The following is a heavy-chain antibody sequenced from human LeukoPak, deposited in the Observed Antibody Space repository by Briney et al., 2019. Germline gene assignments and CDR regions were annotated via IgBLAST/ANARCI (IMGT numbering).Heavy chain of an antibody. CDR2: INPSGGST. D-gene: IGHD3-22*01. CDR1: GYTFTSYY. Sequence: GASVKVSCKASGYTFTSYYMHWVRQAPGQGLEWMGIINPSGGSTSYAQKFQGRVTMTRDTSTSTVYMELSSLRSEDTAVYYCARDKGYYDSSGYYYIDYWGQGTLVTVSS. J-gene: IGHJ4*02. CDR3: ARDKGYYDSSGYYYIDY. V-gene: IGHV1-46*01.